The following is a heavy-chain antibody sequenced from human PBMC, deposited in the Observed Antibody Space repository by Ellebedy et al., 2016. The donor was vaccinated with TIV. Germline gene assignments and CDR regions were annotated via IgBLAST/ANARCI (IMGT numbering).Heavy chain of an antibody. Sequence: SETLSLTXTFSGGSISSGDYYWSWIRQPPGKGLEWIGYIYYSGSTYYNPSLKSRVTISVDTSKNQFSLKLSSVTAADTAVYYCARGGSRDVVVPAALLNYWGQGTLVTVSS. J-gene: IGHJ4*02. CDR1: GGSISSGDYY. CDR3: ARGGSRDVVVPAALLNY. V-gene: IGHV4-30-4*01. CDR2: IYYSGST. D-gene: IGHD2-2*01.